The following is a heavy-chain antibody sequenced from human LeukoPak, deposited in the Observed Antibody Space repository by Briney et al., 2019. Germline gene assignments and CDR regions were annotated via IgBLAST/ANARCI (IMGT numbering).Heavy chain of an antibody. CDR1: GFTFSSYS. CDR3: ARGYSSGWPPDY. Sequence: GGSLRLSCAASGFTFSSYSMNWVRQAPGKGLEWVSSISSSSSYIYYADSVKGRFTISRDNAKNSLYLQMNSLRAEDTAVYYCARGYSSGWPPDYWDQGTLVTVSS. V-gene: IGHV3-21*01. D-gene: IGHD6-19*01. CDR2: ISSSSSYI. J-gene: IGHJ4*02.